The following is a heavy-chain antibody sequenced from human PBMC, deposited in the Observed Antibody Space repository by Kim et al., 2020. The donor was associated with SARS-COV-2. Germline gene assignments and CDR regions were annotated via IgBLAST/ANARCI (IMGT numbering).Heavy chain of an antibody. J-gene: IGHJ5*02. Sequence: VNGRFTITRDNSKNTLYLQMSSLRAEDTAVYYCVKDLAYGYNWNYNGFDPWGQGTLVTVSS. D-gene: IGHD1-7*01. CDR3: VKDLAYGYNWNYNGFDP. V-gene: IGHV3-64D*06.